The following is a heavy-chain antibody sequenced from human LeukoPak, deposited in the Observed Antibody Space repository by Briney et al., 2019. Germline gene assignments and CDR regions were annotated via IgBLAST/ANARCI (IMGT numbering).Heavy chain of an antibody. CDR2: INPNSGGT. D-gene: IGHD1-20*01. J-gene: IGHJ6*02. V-gene: IGHV1-2*06. Sequence: EASVKVSCKTSGYTFTDYYIHWVRQAPGQGLEWMGRINPNSGGTNYAQKFQGRVTMTRDTSISTAYMELSRLRSDDTAVYYCARDHITGFYYYGMDVWGQGTTVTVSS. CDR1: GYTFTDYY. CDR3: ARDHITGFYYYGMDV.